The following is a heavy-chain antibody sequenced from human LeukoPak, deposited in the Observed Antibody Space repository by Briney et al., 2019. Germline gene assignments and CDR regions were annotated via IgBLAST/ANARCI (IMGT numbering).Heavy chain of an antibody. V-gene: IGHV3-66*02. CDR1: GGSISGGDYY. J-gene: IGHJ4*02. Sequence: LSLTCTVSGGSISGGDYYWSWVRQAPGKGLEWVSVIYSGGSTYYADSVKGRFTISRDNSKNTLYLQMNSLRAEDTAVYYCARVAVAADYWGQGTLVTVSS. CDR2: IYSGGST. D-gene: IGHD6-19*01. CDR3: ARVAVAADY.